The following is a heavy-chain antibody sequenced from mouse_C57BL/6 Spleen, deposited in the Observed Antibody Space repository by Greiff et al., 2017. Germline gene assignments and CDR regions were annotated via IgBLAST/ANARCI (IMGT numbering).Heavy chain of an antibody. Sequence: QVQLQQSGAELVKPGASVKISCKASGYAFSSYWMNWVKQRPGKGLEWIGQIYPGDGDTNYNGKFKGKATLTADKSSSTAYMQLSSLTSEDSAVDFCARLYSNPYYYAMDYWGQGTSVTVSS. J-gene: IGHJ4*01. V-gene: IGHV1-80*01. CDR3: ARLYSNPYYYAMDY. CDR1: GYAFSSYW. D-gene: IGHD2-5*01. CDR2: IYPGDGDT.